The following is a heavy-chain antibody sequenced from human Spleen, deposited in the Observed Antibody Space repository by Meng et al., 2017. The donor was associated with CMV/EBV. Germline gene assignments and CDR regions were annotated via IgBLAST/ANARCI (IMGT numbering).Heavy chain of an antibody. Sequence: SGYTFTNYWIGWVRQLPGEGLQWMGILYPGDSDTRYSPPFQGQVTISADKSINTAYLQWSSLKTSDTAIYYCARRYGDYGLYYFDSWGQGTLVTVSS. V-gene: IGHV5-51*01. CDR2: LYPGDSDT. CDR3: ARRYGDYGLYYFDS. J-gene: IGHJ4*02. CDR1: GYTFTNYW. D-gene: IGHD4-17*01.